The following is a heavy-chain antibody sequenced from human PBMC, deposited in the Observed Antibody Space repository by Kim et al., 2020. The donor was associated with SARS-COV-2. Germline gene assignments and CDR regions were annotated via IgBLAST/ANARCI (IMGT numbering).Heavy chain of an antibody. J-gene: IGHJ4*02. V-gene: IGHV3-30*03. CDR2: ISYDGSNK. D-gene: IGHD6-13*01. Sequence: GGSLRLSCAASGFTFSSYGMNWVRQAPGKGLEWVAVISYDGSNKYYADSVKGRFTISRDNSKNTLYLQMNSLRAEDTAVYYCARQIAEAGTSAVDYWGQG. CDR1: GFTFSSYG. CDR3: ARQIAEAGTSAVDY.